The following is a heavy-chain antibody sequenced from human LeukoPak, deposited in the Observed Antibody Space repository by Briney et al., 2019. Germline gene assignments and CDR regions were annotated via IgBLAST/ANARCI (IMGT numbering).Heavy chain of an antibody. Sequence: PSETLSLTCTVSGGSISSYYWSWIRQPPGKGLEWIGYIYYSGSTNYHPSLKSRVTISVDTSKNQFSLKLSSVTAADTAVYYCARVRTYCGGDCSYYFDYWGQGTLVTVSS. D-gene: IGHD2-21*02. CDR3: ARVRTYCGGDCSYYFDY. J-gene: IGHJ4*02. CDR1: GGSISSYY. CDR2: IYYSGST. V-gene: IGHV4-59*01.